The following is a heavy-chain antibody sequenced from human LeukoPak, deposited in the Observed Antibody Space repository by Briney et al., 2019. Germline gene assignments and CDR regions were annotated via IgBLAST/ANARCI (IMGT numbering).Heavy chain of an antibody. Sequence: PSETLSLTCTVSGGSISSYYWSWIRQPPGKGLEWIGYIYYSGSTNYNPSLKSRVTISLNTSKSQISLKLSSVTAADTAVYYCARGQRRLQDYWGQGTLVTVSS. CDR1: GGSISSYY. CDR2: IYYSGST. V-gene: IGHV4-59*01. J-gene: IGHJ4*02. CDR3: ARGQRRLQDY.